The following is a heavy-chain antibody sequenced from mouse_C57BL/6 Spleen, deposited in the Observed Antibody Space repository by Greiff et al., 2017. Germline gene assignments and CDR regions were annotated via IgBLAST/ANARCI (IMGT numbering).Heavy chain of an antibody. Sequence: QVHVKQPGAELVKPGASVKMSCKASGYTFTSYWITWEKQRPGQGLEWIGDIYPGSGSTNYNEKFKSKATLTVDTSSSTAYMQLSSLTSEDSAVYYCARTGSYWYFDVWHRDHGHRLL. D-gene: IGHD4-1*01. J-gene: IGHJ1*03. CDR2: IYPGSGST. V-gene: IGHV1-55*01. CDR1: GYTFTSYW. CDR3: ARTGSYWYFDV.